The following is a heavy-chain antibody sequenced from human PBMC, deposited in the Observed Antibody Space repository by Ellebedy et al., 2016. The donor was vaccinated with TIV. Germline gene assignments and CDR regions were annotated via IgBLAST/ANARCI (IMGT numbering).Heavy chain of an antibody. CDR2: IIPIFGTA. CDR3: ARLRVGATSKEHDY. CDR1: GYTFTSYG. D-gene: IGHD1-26*01. V-gene: IGHV1-69*13. Sequence: AASVKVSCKASGYTFTSYGISWVRQASGQGLEWMGGIIPIFGTANYAQKFQGRVTITADESTSTAYMELSSLRSEDTAVYYCARLRVGATSKEHDYWGQGTLVTVSS. J-gene: IGHJ4*02.